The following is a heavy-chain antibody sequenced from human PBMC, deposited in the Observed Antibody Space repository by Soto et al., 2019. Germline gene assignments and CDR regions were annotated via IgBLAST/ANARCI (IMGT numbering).Heavy chain of an antibody. CDR1: GFTFSTHW. Sequence: PGGSLRLSCAASGFTFSTHWMHWVRQAPGKGLVWVSRINPDGSDTAHADSVKGRFTTSRDNARNTLYLQMISLRAEDTAIYYCANDPRSIGVDSWRQGTLVTVSS. D-gene: IGHD3-3*01. CDR3: ANDPRSIGVDS. J-gene: IGHJ4*02. V-gene: IGHV3-74*01. CDR2: INPDGSDT.